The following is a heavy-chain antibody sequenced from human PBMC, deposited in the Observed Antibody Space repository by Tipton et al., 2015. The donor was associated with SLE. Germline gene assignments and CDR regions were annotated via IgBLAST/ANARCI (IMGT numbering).Heavy chain of an antibody. CDR3: AIAGWLVRVDY. CDR2: VHHSGST. J-gene: IGHJ4*02. Sequence: TLSLTCTVSGGSISSSSYYWGWIRQPPGKGLEWIGEVHHSGSTNYNPSLKSRVTISVDTSKNQFSLKLSSVTAADTAVYYCAIAGWLVRVDYWGQGTLVTVSS. V-gene: IGHV4-39*07. CDR1: GGSISSSSYY. D-gene: IGHD6-19*01.